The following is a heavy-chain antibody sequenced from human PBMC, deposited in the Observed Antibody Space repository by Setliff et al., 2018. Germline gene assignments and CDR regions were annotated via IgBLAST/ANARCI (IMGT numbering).Heavy chain of an antibody. CDR3: AKDIYGSGSYAVGGYFDY. D-gene: IGHD3-10*01. J-gene: IGHJ4*02. CDR2: VNDDGSSA. V-gene: IGHV3-74*03. Sequence: GSLRLSCAASGFTFSSYWMHWVRQDPGKGLVWVSRVNDDGSSAMYADSVKGRFTISRDNSKNTLYLQMNSLRPDDTAVYYCAKDIYGSGSYAVGGYFDYWGQGTQVTVSS. CDR1: GFTFSSYW.